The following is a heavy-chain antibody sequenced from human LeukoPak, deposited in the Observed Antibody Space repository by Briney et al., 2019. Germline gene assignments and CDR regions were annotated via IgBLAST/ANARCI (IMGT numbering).Heavy chain of an antibody. J-gene: IGHJ3*02. CDR3: ARQRDTASVGAFDT. CDR1: GGSISSYY. V-gene: IGHV4-39*01. D-gene: IGHD2-2*02. Sequence: SETLSLTCTVSGGSISSYYWGWIRQPPGKGLEWIGSIHFTGTTYYNSSLQSRLTISVDTSKNLFSLKLTSVTATDTALYYCARQRDTASVGAFDTWGQGTMVIVSP. CDR2: IHFTGTT.